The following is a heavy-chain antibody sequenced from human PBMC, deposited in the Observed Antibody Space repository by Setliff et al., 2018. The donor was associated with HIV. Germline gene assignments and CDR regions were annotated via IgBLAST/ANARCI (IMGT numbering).Heavy chain of an antibody. Sequence: TLSLTCAVYGGSFSGYFWNWIRQPPGKGLEWIGYIYYSGSTNYNPSLKSRVTISVDTSKNQFSLKLSSVTAADTAVYYCAREYYYKNFDYWGQGTLVTVSS. J-gene: IGHJ4*02. D-gene: IGHD3-22*01. CDR2: IYYSGST. CDR3: AREYYYKNFDY. V-gene: IGHV4-4*08. CDR1: GGSFSGYF.